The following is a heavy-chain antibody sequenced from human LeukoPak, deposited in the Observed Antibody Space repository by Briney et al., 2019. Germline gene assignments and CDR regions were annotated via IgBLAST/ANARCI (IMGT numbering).Heavy chain of an antibody. J-gene: IGHJ6*02. Sequence: GESLKISCKGSGYSFTSYWISWVRQMPGKGLEWMGIIYPGDSDTRYSPSFQGQVTISADKSISTAYLQWSSLKASDTAMYYCARHDSGSRVYLYGMDVWGQGTTVTVSS. CDR1: GYSFTSYW. V-gene: IGHV5-51*01. CDR3: ARHDSGSRVYLYGMDV. D-gene: IGHD3-10*01. CDR2: IYPGDSDT.